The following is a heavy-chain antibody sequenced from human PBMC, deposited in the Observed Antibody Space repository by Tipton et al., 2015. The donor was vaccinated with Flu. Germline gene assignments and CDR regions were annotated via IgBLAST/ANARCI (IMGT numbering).Heavy chain of an antibody. Sequence: TLSLTCTVSGDSISSYHWSWIRQPAGKGLEWIGRIYSSGSTNYNPSLKSRVTMPVDTSKNQFSLRLNSVAAADTAVYYCARSVRGSDWFDPWGQGTLVTVSS. CDR2: IYSSGST. J-gene: IGHJ5*02. CDR1: GDSISSYH. V-gene: IGHV4-4*07. D-gene: IGHD3-10*02. CDR3: ARSVRGSDWFDP.